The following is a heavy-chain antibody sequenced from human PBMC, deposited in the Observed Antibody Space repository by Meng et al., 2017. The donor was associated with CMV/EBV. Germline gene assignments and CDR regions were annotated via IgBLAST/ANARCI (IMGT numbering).Heavy chain of an antibody. CDR1: GLNFRHAW. D-gene: IGHD1-1*01. CDR2: IKSKVDGWTT. V-gene: IGHV3-15*01. Sequence: EGQFGEAGGRLIKPGKSLRLSCEVYGLNFRHAWMSWVRHAPGKGPEWVALIKSKVDGWTTDYPAPVRGRFIFSRDDSKNTIYLQMNDVKIEDTAIYYCTTGRGGYNAEDYWGHGTLVTVSS. CDR3: TTGRGGYNAEDY. J-gene: IGHJ4*01.